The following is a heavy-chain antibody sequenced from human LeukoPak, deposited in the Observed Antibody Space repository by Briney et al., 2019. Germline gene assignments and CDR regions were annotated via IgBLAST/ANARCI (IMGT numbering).Heavy chain of an antibody. V-gene: IGHV3-48*03. CDR1: GFTFSSYE. J-gene: IGHJ6*04. CDR2: ISSSGSTK. CDR3: AELGITMIGGV. Sequence: PGGSLRLSCAASGFTFSSYEMNWVRQAAGKGLEWVSYISSSGSTKYYADSVKGRFTISRDNAKNSLYLQMNSLRAEDTAVYYCAELGITMIGGVWGKGTTVTISS. D-gene: IGHD3-10*02.